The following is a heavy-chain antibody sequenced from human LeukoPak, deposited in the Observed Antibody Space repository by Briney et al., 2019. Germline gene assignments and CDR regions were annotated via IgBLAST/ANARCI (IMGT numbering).Heavy chain of an antibody. Sequence: GGSLRLSCTASGFTLGDYLMSWFRQAPGKGLEWIGFISGGTTEYAASVKGRFTISRDDSTSIAYLQMNGLTTEDTAVYYCSRGSGWLSVYWGQGTLVTVSS. CDR1: GFTLGDYL. V-gene: IGHV3-49*03. CDR2: ISGGTT. CDR3: SRGSGWLSVY. D-gene: IGHD6-19*01. J-gene: IGHJ4*02.